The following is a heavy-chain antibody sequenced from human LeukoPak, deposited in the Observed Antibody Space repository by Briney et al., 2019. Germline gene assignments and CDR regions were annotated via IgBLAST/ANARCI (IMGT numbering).Heavy chain of an antibody. V-gene: IGHV3-13*01. J-gene: IGHJ5*02. Sequence: QPGGSLRLSCEASGFSFNSYDMHWVRQVTGKGLEWVSAIGTGGDTYYADFVKGRFTISRENAKKSFYLEMNCLSAGDTAVYYCARDRGYDFWSGSFDLWGQGTLVTVSS. CDR1: GFSFNSYD. D-gene: IGHD3-3*01. CDR3: ARDRGYDFWSGSFDL. CDR2: IGTGGDT.